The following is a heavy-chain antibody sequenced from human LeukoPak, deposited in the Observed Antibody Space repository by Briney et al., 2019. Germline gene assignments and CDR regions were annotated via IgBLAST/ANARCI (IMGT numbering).Heavy chain of an antibody. CDR3: ARRPRNSGSCDGPSGLDS. V-gene: IGHV4-34*01. CDR2: IDHSGSS. CDR1: GGSFSGHY. D-gene: IGHD1-26*01. Sequence: PSETLSLTCAVYGGSFSGHYWSWVRQPPGKGPEWIGEIDHSGSSNYNPSLKSRVTLSVDTSKNQFSLKLRSATAADTALYYCARRPRNSGSCDGPSGLDSWGQETLVTVSS. J-gene: IGHJ4*02.